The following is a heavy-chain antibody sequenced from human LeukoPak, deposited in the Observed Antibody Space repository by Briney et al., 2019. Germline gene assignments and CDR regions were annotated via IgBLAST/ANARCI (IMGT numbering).Heavy chain of an antibody. CDR3: ARGSRGNIAAAGHFDY. V-gene: IGHV3-21*01. CDR1: GFIFSIYS. CDR2: ISSSSIYI. J-gene: IGHJ4*02. Sequence: GGSLRLSCAAPGFIFSIYSMNWVRQAPGKGLEWVSSISSSSIYIYYADSVKGRFTISRDNAKNSLYLQMNSLRAEDTAVYYCARGSRGNIAAAGHFDYWGQGTLVTVSS. D-gene: IGHD6-13*01.